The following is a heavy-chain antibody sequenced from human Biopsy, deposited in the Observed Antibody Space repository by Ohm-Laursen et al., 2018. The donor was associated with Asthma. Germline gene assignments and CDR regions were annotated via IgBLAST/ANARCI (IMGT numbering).Heavy chain of an antibody. D-gene: IGHD1-26*01. J-gene: IGHJ4*02. V-gene: IGHV3-30*18. CDR1: GFTYRNYG. CDR3: AKEVFPGWELRRGPDS. CDR2: ISFDGSNK. Sequence: RALRLSCTAVGFTYRNYGMHWVRQAPGKGLDWVAVISFDGSNKNYTDSVKGRFTISRDNSRNTLHLQMNSLRAEETAVYFCAKEVFPGWELRRGPDSWGQGTLVTVSS.